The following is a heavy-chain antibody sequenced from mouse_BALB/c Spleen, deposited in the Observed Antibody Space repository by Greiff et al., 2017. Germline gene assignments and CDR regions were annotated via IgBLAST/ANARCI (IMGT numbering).Heavy chain of an antibody. CDR2: ISDGGSYT. V-gene: IGHV5-4*02. Sequence: EVQLVESGGGLVKPGGSLKLSCAASGFTFSDYYMYWVRQTPEKRLEWVATISDGGSYTYYPDSVKGRFTISRDNAKNNLYLQMSSLTSEDTAMYYCARATYGNYEAWFAYWGQGTLVTVSA. CDR1: GFTFSDYY. CDR3: ARATYGNYEAWFAY. J-gene: IGHJ3*01. D-gene: IGHD2-1*01.